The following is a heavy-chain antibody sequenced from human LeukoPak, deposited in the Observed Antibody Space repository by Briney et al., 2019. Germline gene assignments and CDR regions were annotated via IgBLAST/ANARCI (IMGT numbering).Heavy chain of an antibody. Sequence: PGGSLRLSCAASGFTFSSYAMSWVRQAPGKGLEWVSAISGSGGSTYYADSLKSRVTISVDTSKNQFSLKLSSETAADTAVYYCARVGATIFPHYYYYYMDVWGKGTTVTVSS. J-gene: IGHJ6*03. V-gene: IGHV3-23*01. D-gene: IGHD3-3*01. CDR1: GFTFSSYA. CDR3: ARVGATIFPHYYYYYMDV. CDR2: ISGSGGST.